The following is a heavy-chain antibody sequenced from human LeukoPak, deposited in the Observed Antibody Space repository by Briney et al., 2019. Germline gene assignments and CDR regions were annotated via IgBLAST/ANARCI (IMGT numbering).Heavy chain of an antibody. Sequence: SETLSLTCSVSGGSISNYYWSWIRQSPGKGLEWIGYIYYSGSTYYNPSLKSRVTISVDTSKNQFSLKLSSVTAADTAVYYCAREGSGTIFGNAFDIWGQGTMVTVSS. CDR2: IYYSGST. V-gene: IGHV4-59*12. CDR3: AREGSGTIFGNAFDI. D-gene: IGHD3-3*01. CDR1: GGSISNYY. J-gene: IGHJ3*02.